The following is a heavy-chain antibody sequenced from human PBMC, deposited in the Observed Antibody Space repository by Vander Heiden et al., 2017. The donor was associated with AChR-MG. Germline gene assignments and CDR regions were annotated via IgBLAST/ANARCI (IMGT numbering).Heavy chain of an antibody. Sequence: QVQLQESGPGLVKPSGTLSLTRAVPGGPHTGSDWWSGVRQPPGKGLGWIGESNHSGGTNYNPSLKSRVTISVDKSKNQFSLKLSSVTAADTAVYYCARDGKNSGGSTAFDIWGQGTMVTVSS. V-gene: IGHV4-4*02. D-gene: IGHD1-26*01. J-gene: IGHJ3*02. CDR2: SNHSGGT. CDR1: GGPHTGSDW. CDR3: ARDGKNSGGSTAFDI.